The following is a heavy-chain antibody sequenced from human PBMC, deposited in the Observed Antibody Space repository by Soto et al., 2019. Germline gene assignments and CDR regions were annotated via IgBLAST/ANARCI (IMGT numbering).Heavy chain of an antibody. V-gene: IGHV3-23*01. CDR3: AKGAVPAAMRASFDY. D-gene: IGHD2-2*01. J-gene: IGHJ4*02. CDR2: ISGSGGST. Sequence: GGSLRLSCAASGFTFSSYAMSWVRQAPGKGLKWVSAISGSGGSTYYADSVKGRFTISRDNSKNTLYLQMNSLRAEDTAVYYCAKGAVPAAMRASFDYWGQGTLVTVPS. CDR1: GFTFSSYA.